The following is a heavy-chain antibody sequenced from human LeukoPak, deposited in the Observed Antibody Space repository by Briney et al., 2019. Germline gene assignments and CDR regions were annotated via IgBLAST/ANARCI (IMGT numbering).Heavy chain of an antibody. V-gene: IGHV3-23*01. J-gene: IGHJ4*02. D-gene: IGHD6-13*01. CDR1: GFTFSSYA. Sequence: GGSLRLSCAASGFTFSSYAMIWVRQAPGKGLEWVSAISGSGGSTYYADSVKGRFTISRDNSKNTLYLQMNSPRAEDSAVYYCAKDRAPGIAGYYFDYWGQGTLVTVSS. CDR2: ISGSGGST. CDR3: AKDRAPGIAGYYFDY.